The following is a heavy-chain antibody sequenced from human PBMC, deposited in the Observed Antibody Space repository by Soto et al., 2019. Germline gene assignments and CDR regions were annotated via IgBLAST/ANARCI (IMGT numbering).Heavy chain of an antibody. CDR2: MNPNSGNT. CDR1: GYIFTSYD. V-gene: IGHV1-8*01. Sequence: QVQRVQSGAEVKTPGASVKVSWKASGYIFTSYDSNWVRQATGQGLEWMGWMNPNSGNTGYAQKFQGRVTMTRNTSISTAYMKLSSLRSEDTAVYYCAREKTSYGMDVWGQGTTVTVSS. J-gene: IGHJ6*02. CDR3: AREKTSYGMDV.